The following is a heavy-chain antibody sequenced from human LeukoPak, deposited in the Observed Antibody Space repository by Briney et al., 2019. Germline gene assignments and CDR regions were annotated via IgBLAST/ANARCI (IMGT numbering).Heavy chain of an antibody. J-gene: IGHJ4*02. D-gene: IGHD6-19*01. CDR2: ISWNSGSI. Sequence: GRSLRLSCAASGFTFDDYAMHWVRQAPGKGLEWVSGISWNSGSIGYADSVKGRFTISRDNAKNSLYLQMNSLRAEDTALYYCAKDGYSSGWSSLPDYWGQGTLVTVSS. V-gene: IGHV3-9*01. CDR1: GFTFDDYA. CDR3: AKDGYSSGWSSLPDY.